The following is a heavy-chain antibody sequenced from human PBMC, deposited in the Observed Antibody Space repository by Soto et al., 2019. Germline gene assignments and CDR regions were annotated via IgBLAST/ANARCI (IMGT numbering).Heavy chain of an antibody. D-gene: IGHD2-15*01. CDR2: IRSKAYGGTT. CDR3: TRAPDIVEVVAATWGAFDI. V-gene: IGHV3-49*03. Sequence: GGSLRLSCTASGFTFGDYAMSWLRQDPGKGLEWVGFIRSKAYGGTTEYAASVKGRFTISRDDSKSIAYLQMNSLKTEDTAVYYCTRAPDIVEVVAATWGAFDIWGQGTMVTVSS. CDR1: GFTFGDYA. J-gene: IGHJ3*02.